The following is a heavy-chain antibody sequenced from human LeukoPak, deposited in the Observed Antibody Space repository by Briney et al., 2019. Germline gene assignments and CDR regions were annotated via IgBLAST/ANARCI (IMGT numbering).Heavy chain of an antibody. V-gene: IGHV4-61*02. J-gene: IGHJ6*03. CDR1: GDSITSGSYY. CDR2: IFINGGT. Sequence: SETLSLTCTVSGDSITSGSYYWSWIRQPAGKGLEWIGRIFINGGTNYNPSLRSRVTMSLDTSRNQFSLKLYSVTAADTAVYYCARGGSTLHSAGGHDIEFYYYYYMDVWGKGTTVTISS. CDR3: ARGGSTLHSAGGHDIEFYYYYYMDV. D-gene: IGHD3-9*01.